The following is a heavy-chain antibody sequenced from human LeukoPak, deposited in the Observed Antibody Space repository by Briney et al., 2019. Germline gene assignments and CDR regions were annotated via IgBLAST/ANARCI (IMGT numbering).Heavy chain of an antibody. Sequence: PGGSLRLSCAASGFTFSDFYMSWIRQAPGKGLEWVSYISSSGSTIYYADSVKGRFTISRDNAKNSLYLQMNSLRAEDTAVYYCARISGDYENWFDPWGQGTLVTVSS. CDR2: ISSSGSTI. V-gene: IGHV3-11*01. CDR1: GFTFSDFY. D-gene: IGHD4-17*01. CDR3: ARISGDYENWFDP. J-gene: IGHJ5*02.